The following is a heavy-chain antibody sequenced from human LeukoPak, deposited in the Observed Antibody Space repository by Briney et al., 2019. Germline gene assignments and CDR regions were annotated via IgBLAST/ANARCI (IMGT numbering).Heavy chain of an antibody. CDR3: ASGYCSGGSCGTYFDY. Sequence: ASVKVSCKASGDTFTSYYMHWVRQAPGQGLEWMGIINPSGGSTSYAQKFQGRVTMTRDTSTSTVYMELSSLRSEDTAVYYCASGYCSGGSCGTYFDYWGQGTLVTVSS. V-gene: IGHV1-46*01. D-gene: IGHD2-15*01. J-gene: IGHJ4*02. CDR2: INPSGGST. CDR1: GDTFTSYY.